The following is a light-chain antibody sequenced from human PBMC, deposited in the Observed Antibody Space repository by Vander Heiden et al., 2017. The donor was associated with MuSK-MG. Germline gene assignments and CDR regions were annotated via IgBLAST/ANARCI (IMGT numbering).Light chain of an antibody. CDR2: GAS. CDR1: PSVSSSY. V-gene: IGKV3-20*01. Sequence: EIVLTQSPGTLSLSPGERATLSCRASPSVSSSYLAWYQQKPGQAPRLLIYGASSRATGIPDRFSGSGSGTDFTLTISRLEPEDFAVYYCQQYGSSPGTFGQGTKVEIE. CDR3: QQYGSSPGT. J-gene: IGKJ1*01.